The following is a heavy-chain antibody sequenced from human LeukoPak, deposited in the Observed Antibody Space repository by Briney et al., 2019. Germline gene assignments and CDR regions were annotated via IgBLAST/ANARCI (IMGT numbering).Heavy chain of an antibody. CDR1: GFTFSNFP. CDR3: ARDATPPYSSSWYDWFDP. J-gene: IGHJ5*02. D-gene: IGHD6-13*01. V-gene: IGHV3-23*01. Sequence: GGSLRLSCAAAGFTFSNFPMSWVRQAPGKGLEWVSVISAGGDDTDYAASVEGRFTISRDHSKNTLYLQMNSLRAEDTAVYYCARDATPPYSSSWYDWFDPWGQGTLVTVSS. CDR2: ISAGGDDT.